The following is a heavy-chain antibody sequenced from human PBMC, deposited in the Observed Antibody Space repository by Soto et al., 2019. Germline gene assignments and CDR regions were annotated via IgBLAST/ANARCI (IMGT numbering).Heavy chain of an antibody. D-gene: IGHD3-22*01. CDR2: IYYSGST. V-gene: IGHV4-31*03. CDR1: GGSISSGGYY. J-gene: IGHJ4*02. Sequence: QVQLQESGPGLVKPSQTLSLTCTVSGGSISSGGYYWSWIRQHPGKGLEWIGNIYYSGSTYYNPSLKSRVTISVDTSKNQFSLKLSSVTAADTAVYYCARGDYDSSGYYSPWFDYWGQGTLVTVSS. CDR3: ARGDYDSSGYYSPWFDY.